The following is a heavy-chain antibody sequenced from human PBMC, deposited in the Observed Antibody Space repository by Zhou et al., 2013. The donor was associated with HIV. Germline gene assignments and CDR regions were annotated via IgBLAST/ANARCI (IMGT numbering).Heavy chain of an antibody. J-gene: IGHJ3*02. CDR3: ATNWNPLIDAFDI. CDR1: GGTFNSNG. CDR2: IIPSSGTV. V-gene: IGHV1-69*12. Sequence: QVQLVQSGAEVKKAGSSVRVSCKTAGGTFNSNGISWVRHAPGQGLEWMGGIIPSSGTVNFAQKFQDRVILTADASTSTVYMELRSLTHEDTAMYYCATNWNPLIDAFDIWGQGTVVTVSS. D-gene: IGHD1-1*01.